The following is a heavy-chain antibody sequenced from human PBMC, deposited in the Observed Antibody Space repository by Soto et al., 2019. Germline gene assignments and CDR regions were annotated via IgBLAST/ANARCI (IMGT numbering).Heavy chain of an antibody. V-gene: IGHV4-34*01. D-gene: IGHD3-3*01. CDR2: INHSGST. Sequence: QVQLQQWGAGLLKPSETLSLTCAVYGGSFSGYYWSWIRQPPGKGLEWIGEINHSGSTNYNPSLKSRVTISVDTSKNQFSLKLSSVTAADTAVYYCARVKVVLRFLEWSPPCWFDPWGQGTLVTVSS. CDR1: GGSFSGYY. CDR3: ARVKVVLRFLEWSPPCWFDP. J-gene: IGHJ5*02.